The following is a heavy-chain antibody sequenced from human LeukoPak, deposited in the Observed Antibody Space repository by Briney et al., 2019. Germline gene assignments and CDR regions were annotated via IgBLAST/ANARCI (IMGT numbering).Heavy chain of an antibody. CDR3: ARIYSSSSSRGAFDI. CDR2: ISGSGGNT. J-gene: IGHJ3*02. Sequence: GGSLRLSCAASGFTFSSYAMSWVRQAPGKGLEWVSAISGSGGNTYYADSVKGRFTISRDNSKNTLYLQMNSLRAEDTAVYYCARIYSSSSSRGAFDIWGQGTMVTVSS. CDR1: GFTFSSYA. V-gene: IGHV3-23*01. D-gene: IGHD6-6*01.